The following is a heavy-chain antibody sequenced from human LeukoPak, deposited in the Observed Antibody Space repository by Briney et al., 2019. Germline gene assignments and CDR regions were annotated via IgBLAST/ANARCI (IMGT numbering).Heavy chain of an antibody. J-gene: IGHJ5*02. D-gene: IGHD1-14*01. CDR3: ARGNQNWFDP. CDR1: GGSISSGGYS. V-gene: IGHV4-30-2*01. CDR2: IYHSGST. Sequence: SETLSLTCAVSGGSISSGGYSWSWIRQPPGKGLEWIGYIYHSGSTYYNPSLKSRVTISVDRSKNQFSLKLSSVTAADTAVYYCARGNQNWFDPWGQGTLVTVSS.